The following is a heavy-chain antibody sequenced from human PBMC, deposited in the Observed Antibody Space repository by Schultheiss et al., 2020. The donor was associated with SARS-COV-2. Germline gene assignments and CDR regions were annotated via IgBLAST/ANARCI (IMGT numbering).Heavy chain of an antibody. V-gene: IGHV4-61*01. Sequence: SETLSLTCAVSGGSVNSGSYYWTWIRQPPGKGLEWIGYIYYSGSTNYNPSLKSRVTISVDTSKNQFSLKLSSVTAADTAVYYCARGRGYSYGSWGMDVWGQGTTVTVSS. J-gene: IGHJ6*02. CDR1: GGSVNSGSYY. CDR3: ARGRGYSYGSWGMDV. CDR2: IYYSGST. D-gene: IGHD5-18*01.